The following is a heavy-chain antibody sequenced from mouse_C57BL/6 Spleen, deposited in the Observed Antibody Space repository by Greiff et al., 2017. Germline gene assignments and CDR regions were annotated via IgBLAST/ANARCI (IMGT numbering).Heavy chain of an antibody. CDR3: ATITTVVALYAMDY. V-gene: IGHV1-55*01. Sequence: QVQLQQPGAELVKPGASVKMSCKASGYTFTSYWITWVKQRPGQGLEWIGDIYHGSGSTNYNEKFKSKATLTVDTSSSTAYMQLSSRTSEDSAVYYCATITTVVALYAMDYGGQGTSVTVSS. CDR1: GYTFTSYW. D-gene: IGHD1-1*01. J-gene: IGHJ4*01. CDR2: IYHGSGST.